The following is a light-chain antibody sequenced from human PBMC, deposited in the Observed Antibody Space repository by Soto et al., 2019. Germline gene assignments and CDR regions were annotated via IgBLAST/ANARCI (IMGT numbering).Light chain of an antibody. V-gene: IGLV2-8*01. CDR2: EVS. J-gene: IGLJ1*01. Sequence: QSALTQPPSASGSLGQSVTISCTGTSSDIGTYDYVSWYQQHPGRAPKLIIFEVSKRPLGVPDRFSGSKSGNTASLIVSGLQPDDEGEYHCTSYTGDDFTFVFGTGTKVTVL. CDR3: TSYTGDDFTFV. CDR1: SSDIGTYDY.